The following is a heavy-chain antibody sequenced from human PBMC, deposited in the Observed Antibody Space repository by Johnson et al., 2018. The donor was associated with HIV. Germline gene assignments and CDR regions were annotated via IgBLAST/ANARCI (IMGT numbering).Heavy chain of an antibody. D-gene: IGHD2-21*01. Sequence: MQLVESGGGVVRPGGSLRLSCAASGFTFDDYGMSWVRQAPGKGLEWVSGLNWNGGSTGYADSVKGRFTISSDNAKNSLYLQMNSLRAEDTAVYYCAKDVMVIAKHDAFDIWGQGTMVTVSS. J-gene: IGHJ3*02. CDR3: AKDVMVIAKHDAFDI. CDR1: GFTFDDYG. CDR2: LNWNGGST. V-gene: IGHV3-20*04.